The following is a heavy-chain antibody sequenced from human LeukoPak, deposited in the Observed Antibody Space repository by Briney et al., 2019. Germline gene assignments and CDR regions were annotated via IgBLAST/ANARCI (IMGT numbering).Heavy chain of an antibody. CDR3: AKEYCSSTSCYVYLDY. D-gene: IGHD2-2*01. Sequence: GGSLRLSCAASGFTFSSYGMHWVRQAPGKGLEWVAVISYDGSNKYYADSVKGRFTISRDNSKNTLYLQMNSLRAEGTAVYYCAKEYCSSTSCYVYLDYWGQGTLVTVSS. V-gene: IGHV3-30*18. CDR1: GFTFSSYG. J-gene: IGHJ4*02. CDR2: ISYDGSNK.